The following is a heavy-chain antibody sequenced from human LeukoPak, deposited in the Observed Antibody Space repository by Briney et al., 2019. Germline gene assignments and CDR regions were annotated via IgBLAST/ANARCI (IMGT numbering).Heavy chain of an antibody. D-gene: IGHD6-19*01. CDR2: IYYSGST. V-gene: IGHV4-39*01. Sequence: PSETLSLTCTVSAGSISSSSYYWGWIRQPPGKGLEWIGCIYYSGSTYYNPSLQSRVSISVDTSKNQFSLKLSSVTAADTAVYYCASLYSSGWYSLDYWGQGTLVTVSS. CDR1: AGSISSSSYY. CDR3: ASLYSSGWYSLDY. J-gene: IGHJ4*02.